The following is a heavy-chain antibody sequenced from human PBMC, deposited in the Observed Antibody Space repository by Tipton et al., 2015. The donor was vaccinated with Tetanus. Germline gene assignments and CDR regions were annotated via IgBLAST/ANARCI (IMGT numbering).Heavy chain of an antibody. D-gene: IGHD2-2*01. Sequence: TLSLTCTVSGGSISSYYWSWIRQPAGKGLEWIGRIYTSGSTNYNPSLKSRVTMSVDTSKNQFSLKLSSVTAADTAVYYCARYCSSTSCLVKNGMDVWGQGTTVTVSS. J-gene: IGHJ6*02. CDR3: ARYCSSTSCLVKNGMDV. CDR2: IYTSGST. CDR1: GGSISSYY. V-gene: IGHV4-4*07.